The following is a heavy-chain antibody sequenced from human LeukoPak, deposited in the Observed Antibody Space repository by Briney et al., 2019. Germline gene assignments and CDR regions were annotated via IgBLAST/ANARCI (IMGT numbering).Heavy chain of an antibody. CDR2: IYHSGST. D-gene: IGHD2-2*01. Sequence: SQTLSLTCAVSGCSISSGGYSWSWIRQPPGEGLEWIGYIYHSGSTYYNPSLKSRVTISVDRSKNQFSLKLSSVTAADTAVYYCATALGYCSSTSCYDVYFQHWGQGTLVTVSS. V-gene: IGHV4-30-2*01. CDR1: GCSISSGGYS. J-gene: IGHJ1*01. CDR3: ATALGYCSSTSCYDVYFQH.